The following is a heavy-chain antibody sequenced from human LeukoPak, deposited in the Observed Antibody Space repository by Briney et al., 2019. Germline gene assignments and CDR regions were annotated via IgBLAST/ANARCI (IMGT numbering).Heavy chain of an antibody. V-gene: IGHV3-74*01. CDR3: ARDDPGIGIDY. CDR2: INSDGSST. CDR1: GFSFSSYW. J-gene: IGHJ4*02. Sequence: GGSLRLSCAASGFSFSSYWMHWFRQAPGKGLVWVSHINSDGSSTTYADSVKGRFTISRDNAKSTLNLQMNSLRAEDTAVYYCARDDPGIGIDYWGQGTLVTVSS. D-gene: IGHD1-26*01.